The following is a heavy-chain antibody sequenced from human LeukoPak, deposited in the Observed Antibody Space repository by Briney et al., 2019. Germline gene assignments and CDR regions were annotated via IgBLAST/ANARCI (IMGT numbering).Heavy chain of an antibody. J-gene: IGHJ4*02. D-gene: IGHD3-3*01. Sequence: GGSLRLSCAASGFTFSSYAMSWVRQAPGKGLEWVSAISGSGGSTYYADSVKGRFTISRDNSKNTLYLQMNSLRAEDTAVYCCTSGRITIFGVVRSFDYWGQGTLVTVSS. CDR3: TSGRITIFGVVRSFDY. V-gene: IGHV3-23*01. CDR2: ISGSGGST. CDR1: GFTFSSYA.